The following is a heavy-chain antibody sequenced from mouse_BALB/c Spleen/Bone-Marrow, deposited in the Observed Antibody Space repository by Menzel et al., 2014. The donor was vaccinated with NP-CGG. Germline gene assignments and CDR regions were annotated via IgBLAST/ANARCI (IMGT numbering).Heavy chain of an antibody. CDR1: GYAFTNYN. CDR2: NDPYSGGT. CDR3: ARLGTTAVPDY. Sequence: VQLQHSGPELVKPGASVKVSCKASGYAFTNYNMYWVKQSHGKSLEWIGYNDPYSGGTNYNQKFKGKATLTVDKSSSTAYMHLNSLTSEDSAVYYCARLGTTAVPDYWGRGTTLTVSS. V-gene: IGHV1S135*01. J-gene: IGHJ2*01. D-gene: IGHD1-1*01.